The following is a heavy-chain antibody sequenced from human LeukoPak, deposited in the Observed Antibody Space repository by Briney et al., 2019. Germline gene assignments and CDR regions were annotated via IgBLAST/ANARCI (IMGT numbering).Heavy chain of an antibody. Sequence: SETLSLTCAVCGGSFSGYYWSWIRQPPGKGLEWLGEINHSASTNYNPSLKSRVTISVDTSKNQFSLKLSSVTAADTAVYYCASHHPYYDFWSGLFASGVGYDAFDIWGQGTMVTVSS. CDR3: ASHHPYYDFWSGLFASGVGYDAFDI. CDR2: INHSAST. CDR1: GGSFSGYY. D-gene: IGHD3-3*01. J-gene: IGHJ3*02. V-gene: IGHV4-34*01.